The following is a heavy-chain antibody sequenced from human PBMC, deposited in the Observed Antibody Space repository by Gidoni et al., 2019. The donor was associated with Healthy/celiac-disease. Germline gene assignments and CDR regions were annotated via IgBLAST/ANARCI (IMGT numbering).Heavy chain of an antibody. V-gene: IGHV3-21*01. CDR2: ISSSSSYI. CDR1: GSPFSSYS. D-gene: IGHD1-26*01. Sequence: EVQLVESGGGLVKPGGSLRLSCAASGSPFSSYSMNWVRQAPGKGLEWVSSISSSSSYIYYADSVKGRFTISRDNAKNSLYLQMNSLRAEDTAVYYCARSIVGATLNWFDPWGQGTLVTVSS. CDR3: ARSIVGATLNWFDP. J-gene: IGHJ5*02.